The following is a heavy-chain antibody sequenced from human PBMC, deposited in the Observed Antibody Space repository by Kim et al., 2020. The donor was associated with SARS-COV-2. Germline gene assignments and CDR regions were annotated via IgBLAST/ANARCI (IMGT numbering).Heavy chain of an antibody. V-gene: IGHV4-61*03. D-gene: IGHD1-20*01. J-gene: IGHJ5*02. Sequence: TNYNPALQSRVTLSVDTSKNHFSLKLRCVTAADTAVYYCARVTLFDWFDPWGQGTLVTVSS. CDR2: T. CDR3: ARVTLFDWFDP.